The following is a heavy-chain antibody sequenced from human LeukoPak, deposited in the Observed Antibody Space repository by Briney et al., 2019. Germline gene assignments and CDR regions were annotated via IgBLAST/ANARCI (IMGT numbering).Heavy chain of an antibody. CDR2: INPNSGGT. J-gene: IGHJ4*02. CDR1: GYTFTGYY. Sequence: ASVKVSCKASGYTFTGYYMHWVRQAPGQGLEWMGWINPNSGGTNYAQKFQGRVTMTRDTSISTAYMELSRLRSDDTAVYYCATYYHDSSGYYYIDYWGQGTLVTVSS. D-gene: IGHD3-22*01. CDR3: ATYYHDSSGYYYIDY. V-gene: IGHV1-2*02.